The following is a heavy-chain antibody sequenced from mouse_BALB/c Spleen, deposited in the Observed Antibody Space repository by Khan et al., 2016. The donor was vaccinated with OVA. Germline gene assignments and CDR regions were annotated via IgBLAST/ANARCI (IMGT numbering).Heavy chain of an antibody. CDR1: GYTFTSYV. CDR3: DPVGRYYVSCVH. CDR2: IYPFNDAT. D-gene: IGHD1-1*01. Sequence: VQLQQSGPEVVKPGASVKMSCKASGYTFTSYVMHWVKQKPGQGLEWIGYIYPFNDATKFHEKFNGKATMTSDNSSRTAYMEISNLTSEDSAVYYCDPVGRYYVSCVHWGQGTLVTVSA. V-gene: IGHV1S136*01. J-gene: IGHJ3*01.